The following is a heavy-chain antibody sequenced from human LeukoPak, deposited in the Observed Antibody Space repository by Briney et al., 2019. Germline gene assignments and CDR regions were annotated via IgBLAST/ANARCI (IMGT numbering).Heavy chain of an antibody. J-gene: IGHJ3*02. Sequence: ASVKVSCKASGYNITRYGISWVRQAPGQGLEWMGWINPNNGNTNYVHKLHGSVTMTTDTSTSTAYKQLRCLRSDDTAVYYCARVGYDSSGHHRYAFDIWGQGTMVTVSS. CDR3: ARVGYDSSGHHRYAFDI. V-gene: IGHV1-18*01. CDR2: INPNNGNT. D-gene: IGHD3-22*01. CDR1: GYNITRYG.